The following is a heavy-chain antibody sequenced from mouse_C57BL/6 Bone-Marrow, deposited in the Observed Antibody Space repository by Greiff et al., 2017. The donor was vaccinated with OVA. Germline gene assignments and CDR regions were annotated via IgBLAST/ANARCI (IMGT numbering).Heavy chain of an antibody. J-gene: IGHJ4*01. V-gene: IGHV1-39*01. CDR1: GYSFTDYN. CDR3: ERCYGSNYAMDY. D-gene: IGHD1-1*01. CDR2: INPNYGTT. Sequence: EVQLQQSGAELARPGASVKLSCKASGYSFTDYNMNWVKQSNGKSLEWIGVINPNYGTTSYNQKFKGKATLTVDQSSSTAYMQLNSLTSEDSAVYYCERCYGSNYAMDYWGQGTSVTVSS.